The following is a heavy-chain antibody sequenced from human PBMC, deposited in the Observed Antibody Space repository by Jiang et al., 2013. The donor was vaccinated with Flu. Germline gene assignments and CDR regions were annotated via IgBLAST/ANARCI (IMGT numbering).Heavy chain of an antibody. J-gene: IGHJ5*02. D-gene: IGHD6-19*01. CDR1: GGTFLTYG. V-gene: IGHV1-69*01. CDR3: ARDPAEQFNWFDP. Sequence: SGAEVKKPGSSVKASCKASGGTFLTYGISWVRQAPGQGLEWMGGVSPIFDTVKYAQKFQGRLTISADASTATAYMELSSLTSEDTAVYYCARDPAEQFNWFDPWAREPWSPSPQ. CDR2: VSPIFDTV.